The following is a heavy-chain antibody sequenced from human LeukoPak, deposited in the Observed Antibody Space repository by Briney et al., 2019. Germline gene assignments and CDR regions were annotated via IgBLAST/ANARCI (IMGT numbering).Heavy chain of an antibody. J-gene: IGHJ4*02. CDR1: GGSISSGNW. D-gene: IGHD1-1*01. V-gene: IGHV4-4*02. CDR3: ARIGNYYFDY. Sequence: SETLSLTCAVSGGSISSGNWWSWVRQPPGGGLEWIGEIYHSGSTNYTPCLKSRVTISVDKSKHQFSLMWTSVTAADTAVYYCARIGNYYFDYWGQGTLVTVSS. CDR2: IYHSGST.